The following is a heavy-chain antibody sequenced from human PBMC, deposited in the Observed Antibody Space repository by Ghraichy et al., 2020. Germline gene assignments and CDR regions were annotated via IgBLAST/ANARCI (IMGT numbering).Heavy chain of an antibody. CDR3: VGDMSPVDSPFDF. J-gene: IGHJ4*02. CDR1: GFTFSSSW. D-gene: IGHD2-15*01. V-gene: IGHV3-74*01. CDR2: IKTDGSST. Sequence: GGSLRLSCAASGFTFSSSWMHWVRQAPGKGLVWVSRIKTDGSSTSYADSVKGRFTISSDNAKNTLYLQMNSLRAEDTAAYYWVGDMSPVDSPFDFWGQGTLVTVSS.